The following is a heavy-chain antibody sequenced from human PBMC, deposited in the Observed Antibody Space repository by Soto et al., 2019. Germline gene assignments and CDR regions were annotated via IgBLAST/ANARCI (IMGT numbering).Heavy chain of an antibody. V-gene: IGHV2-5*02. J-gene: IGHJ6*03. CDR3: AHIPGSGQLLYSYYYYMDV. CDR2: IYCDDDK. CDR1: GFSLTTSGEA. D-gene: IGHD3-10*01. Sequence: QITLKESGPTLVKPTQTLTLTCTFSGFSLTTSGEAVGWIRQPPGKALEWLALIYCDDDKRSSPFLKSRVTITKDTSKNQVVLTMTNMDPVDTATYYCAHIPGSGQLLYSYYYYMDVWGKGTTVTVSS.